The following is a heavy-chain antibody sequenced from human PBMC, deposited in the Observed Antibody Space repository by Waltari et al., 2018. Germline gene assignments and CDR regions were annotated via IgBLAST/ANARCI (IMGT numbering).Heavy chain of an antibody. Sequence: VQLQESGPGLVKPSETLSLSCNVSGDSIRSHFWSWIRQAPGKGLEWIGHMYFSGTKDYNPSLKSRVAISIDTSKNHFSLNLRSVTAADTAIYYCARLPRGSVIIGAFDIWGQGTQVTVSS. D-gene: IGHD3-22*01. CDR3: ARLPRGSVIIGAFDI. J-gene: IGHJ3*02. CDR2: MYFSGTK. CDR1: GDSIRSHF. V-gene: IGHV4-59*11.